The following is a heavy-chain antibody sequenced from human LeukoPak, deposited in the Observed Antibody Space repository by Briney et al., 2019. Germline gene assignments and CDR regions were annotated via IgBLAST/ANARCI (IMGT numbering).Heavy chain of an antibody. CDR3: ARARYCSSTSCYALYYYYYYMDV. V-gene: IGHV4-34*01. J-gene: IGHJ6*03. CDR2: INHSGST. D-gene: IGHD2-2*01. Sequence: SETLSLTCAVYGGSFSGYYWSWIRQPPGKGLEWIGEINHSGSTNYHPSLTSRVTISVDTSKNQFSLKLSSVTAADTAVYYCARARYCSSTSCYALYYYYYYMDVWGKGTTVTVSS. CDR1: GGSFSGYY.